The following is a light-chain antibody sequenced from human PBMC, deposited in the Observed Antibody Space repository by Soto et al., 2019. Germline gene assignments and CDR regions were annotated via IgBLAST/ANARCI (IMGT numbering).Light chain of an antibody. Sequence: DIQMTQSPSSLAASVGDRVTITCRASQGIIDYLAWYQQKPAKAPKLLIYAASTLQSGVPSRFSGSGAGTDFTLPITSRQPEDVATYYCQKYNSAPRSFGQGTKVEI. CDR2: AAS. V-gene: IGKV1-27*01. J-gene: IGKJ1*01. CDR3: QKYNSAPRS. CDR1: QGIIDY.